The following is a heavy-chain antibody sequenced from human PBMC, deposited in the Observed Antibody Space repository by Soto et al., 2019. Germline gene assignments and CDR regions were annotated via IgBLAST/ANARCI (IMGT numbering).Heavy chain of an antibody. CDR2: IYPGDSDT. CDR3: ARVAATRHYYYGMDV. D-gene: IGHD6-13*01. Sequence: PGESLKISCKGSGYSFTSYWIGWVRQMPGKGLEWMGIIYPGDSDTRYSPSFQGQVTISTDKSISTAYLQWSSLKASDTAMYYCARVAATRHYYYGMDVWGQGTTVTVSS. CDR1: GYSFTSYW. J-gene: IGHJ6*02. V-gene: IGHV5-51*01.